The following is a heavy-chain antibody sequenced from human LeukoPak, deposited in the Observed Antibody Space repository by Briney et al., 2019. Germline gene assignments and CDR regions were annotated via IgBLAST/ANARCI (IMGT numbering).Heavy chain of an antibody. CDR1: GGSFSGYY. CDR2: IYYSGST. D-gene: IGHD2-8*01. J-gene: IGHJ6*02. V-gene: IGHV4-34*01. Sequence: SETLSLTCAVYGGSFSGYYWSWIRQHPGKGLEWIGYIYYSGSTYYNPSLKSRVTISVDTSKNQFSLKLSSVTAADTAVYYCARGARGVSYYYGMDVWGQGTTVTVSS. CDR3: ARGARGVSYYYGMDV.